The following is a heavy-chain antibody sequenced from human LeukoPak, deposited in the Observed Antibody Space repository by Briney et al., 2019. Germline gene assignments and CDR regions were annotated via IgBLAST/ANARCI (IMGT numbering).Heavy chain of an antibody. J-gene: IGHJ4*02. CDR3: ARSHIGAAGGRGIDY. V-gene: IGHV3-48*04. CDR2: ISSSSSTI. Sequence: AGGSLRLSCAASGFTFSSYSMNWVRQAPGKGLEWVSYISSSSSTIYYADSVKGRFTISRDNAKNSLYLQMNSLRAEDTAVYYCARSHIGAAGGRGIDYWGQGTLVTVSS. D-gene: IGHD6-13*01. CDR1: GFTFSSYS.